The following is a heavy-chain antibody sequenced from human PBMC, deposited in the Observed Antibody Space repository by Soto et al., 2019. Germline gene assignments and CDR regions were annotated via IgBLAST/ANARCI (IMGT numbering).Heavy chain of an antibody. V-gene: IGHV3-73*02. J-gene: IGHJ4*02. CDR2: IRSKANSYAT. D-gene: IGHD3-10*02. CDR3: TPLSDFVPGSVDY. CDR1: GFTFSGSA. Sequence: EVQLVESGGGLVQPGGSLKLSCAASGFTFSGSAMHWVRQASGKGLEWVGRIRSKANSYATAYAASVKGRFTISRDDSKNTAYLQMNSLKTEDTAVYYCTPLSDFVPGSVDYWGQGTLVTVSS.